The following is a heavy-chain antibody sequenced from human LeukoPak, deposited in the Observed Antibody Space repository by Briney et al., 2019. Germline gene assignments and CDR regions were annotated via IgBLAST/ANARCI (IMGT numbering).Heavy chain of an antibody. J-gene: IGHJ4*02. CDR2: INPNSGGT. CDR3: ARVRYGSGSYYFDY. V-gene: IGHV1-2*06. D-gene: IGHD3-10*01. Sequence: ASVKVSCKASGYTFTCYYMHWVRQAPGQGLEWRGRINPNSGGTNYAQKFQGRVTMTRDTSISTAYMELSRLRSDDTAVYYCARVRYGSGSYYFDYWGQGTLVAVSS. CDR1: GYTFTCYY.